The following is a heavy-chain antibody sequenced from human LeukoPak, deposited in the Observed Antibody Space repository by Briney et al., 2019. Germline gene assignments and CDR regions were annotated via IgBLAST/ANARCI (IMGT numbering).Heavy chain of an antibody. CDR2: IYHSGST. J-gene: IGHJ4*02. CDR1: GYSISSGYY. D-gene: IGHD2-2*01. Sequence: SEPLSLTCAVSGYSISSGYYWGWLRQPPGKGLEGSGSIYHSGSTYYNPSLKSRVTISVDTSNNQFALKLSSVTAADTAVYYCARHNLVPAASFDYWGKGTLVTVSS. CDR3: ARHNLVPAASFDY. V-gene: IGHV4-38-2*01.